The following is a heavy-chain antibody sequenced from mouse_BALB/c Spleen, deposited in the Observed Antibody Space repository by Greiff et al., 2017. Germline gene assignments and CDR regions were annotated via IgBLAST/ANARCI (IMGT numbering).Heavy chain of an antibody. D-gene: IGHD3-2*01. CDR2: ISDGGSYT. V-gene: IGHV5-4*02. CDR3: ARGDSSGYHYYAMDY. CDR1: GFTFSDYY. Sequence: DVMLVESGGGLVKPGGSLKLSCAASGFTFSDYYMYWVRQTPEKRLEWVATISDGGSYTYYPDSVKGRFTISRDNAKNNLYLQMSSLKSEDTAMYYCARGDSSGYHYYAMDYWGQGTSVTVSS. J-gene: IGHJ4*01.